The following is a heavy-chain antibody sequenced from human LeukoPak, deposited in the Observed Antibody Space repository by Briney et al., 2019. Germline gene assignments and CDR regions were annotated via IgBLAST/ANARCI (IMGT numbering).Heavy chain of an antibody. V-gene: IGHV3-23*01. J-gene: IGHJ4*02. CDR2: ISGSGGST. CDR1: GFTFSSYA. Sequence: GGSLRLSCAASGFTFSSYAMSWVRQAPGKGLEWVSAISGSGGSTYYADSVKGRFTISRDNSKNTLYLQMNSLRAEDTAVYYCAKDPIVVVVAATEYFDYWGQGTLVTVSS. CDR3: AKDPIVVVVAATEYFDY. D-gene: IGHD2-15*01.